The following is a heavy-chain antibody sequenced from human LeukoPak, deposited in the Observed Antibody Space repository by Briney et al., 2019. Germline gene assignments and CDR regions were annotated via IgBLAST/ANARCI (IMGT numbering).Heavy chain of an antibody. J-gene: IGHJ6*03. CDR3: ARLRVTSNYYMDV. Sequence: GGSLRLSCAASGFTFSSYWMSWVRQAPGKGLEWVANIKQDESEKYYVDSLKGRFTISRDNAKNSLYLQMDSLRAEDTAVYYCARLRVTSNYYMDVWGKGTTVTVS. CDR1: GFTFSSYW. D-gene: IGHD4-17*01. CDR2: IKQDESEK. V-gene: IGHV3-7*01.